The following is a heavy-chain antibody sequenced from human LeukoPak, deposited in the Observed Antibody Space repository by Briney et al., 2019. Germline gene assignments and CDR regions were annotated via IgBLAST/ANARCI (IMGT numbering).Heavy chain of an antibody. V-gene: IGHV4-61*01. CDR3: ARWLVVAATQSWFDP. CDR2: IYYSGST. D-gene: IGHD2-15*01. J-gene: IGHJ5*02. Sequence: PSETPSLTCTVSGGSVSSGSYYWSWIRQPPGKGLEWIGYIYYSGSTNYNPSLKSRVTISVDTSKNQFSLKLSSVTAADTAVYYCARWLVVAATQSWFDPWGQGTLVTVSS. CDR1: GGSVSSGSYY.